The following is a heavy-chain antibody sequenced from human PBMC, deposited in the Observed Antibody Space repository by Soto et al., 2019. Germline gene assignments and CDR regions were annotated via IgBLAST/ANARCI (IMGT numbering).Heavy chain of an antibody. J-gene: IGHJ4*02. V-gene: IGHV4-59*01. CDR3: ARGKGTHRY. D-gene: IGHD3-10*01. CDR2: IFYNGTT. CDR1: GVSLTSYY. Sequence: PSETLSLTCSVSGVSLTSYYWSWIRQTPGKTLEWIGCIFYNGTTNYNPSLKSRVTISLDMSKNQFSLKLKSVSAKDTALYYCARGKGTHRYWGPGTLVTVSS.